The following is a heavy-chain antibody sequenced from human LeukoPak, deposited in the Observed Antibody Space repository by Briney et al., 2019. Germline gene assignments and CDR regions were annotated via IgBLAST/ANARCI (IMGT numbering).Heavy chain of an antibody. Sequence: SETLSLTCTVSDGSVSISSTYWGWIRQSPGKGLEWIGSIYYSGNTYYNPSLKSRVTISVDTSKNQFSLKLTSVTAADTAVYYYARQHFYGDSTWGQGTLVTVSS. V-gene: IGHV4-39*01. J-gene: IGHJ4*02. CDR3: ARQHFYGDST. D-gene: IGHD4-17*01. CDR1: DGSVSISSTY. CDR2: IYYSGNT.